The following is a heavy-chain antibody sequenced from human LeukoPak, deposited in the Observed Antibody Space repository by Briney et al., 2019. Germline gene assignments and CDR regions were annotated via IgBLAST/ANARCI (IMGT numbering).Heavy chain of an antibody. CDR3: AEGQSSGWFNFDY. V-gene: IGHV4-39*01. Sequence: SETLSLTCTVSGVSISSTSYYWGWIRQPPGEGLEWIGSISYSGSTYYNPSLKSRVTISVDTSKNQFSLKLSSVTAADTAVYYCAEGQSSGWFNFDYWGQGTLVTVSS. D-gene: IGHD6-19*01. J-gene: IGHJ4*02. CDR1: GVSISSTSYY. CDR2: ISYSGST.